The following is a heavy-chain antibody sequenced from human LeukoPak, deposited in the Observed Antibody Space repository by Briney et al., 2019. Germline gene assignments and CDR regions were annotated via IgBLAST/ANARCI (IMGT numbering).Heavy chain of an antibody. V-gene: IGHV4-39*01. Sequence: SETLSLTCIVSGGSINRSGYYWGWIRQPPGMGLEWIGSIHYSGRTYHNPSLKSRVTISVDTPKNQFSLNLTSVTAADKAVYYCAHSNTWAWYFDIWGRGTLVTVSS. J-gene: IGHJ2*01. CDR1: GGSINRSGYY. D-gene: IGHD4-11*01. CDR2: IHYSGRT. CDR3: AHSNTWAWYFDI.